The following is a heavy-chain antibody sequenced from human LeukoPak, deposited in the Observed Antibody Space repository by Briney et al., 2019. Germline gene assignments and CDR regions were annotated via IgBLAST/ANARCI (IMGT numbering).Heavy chain of an antibody. V-gene: IGHV3-30*02. Sequence: GGSLRLSCAASGFTFSSSGMHWVRQAPGKGLEWVAVIWSDGSDTHYADSVKGRFTIPRDKSKNTLYLQMNSLRAEDTAMYYCAKVKDDGYLKNYLDYWGQGTLVTVSS. D-gene: IGHD3-16*02. J-gene: IGHJ4*02. CDR3: AKVKDDGYLKNYLDY. CDR2: IWSDGSDT. CDR1: GFTFSSSG.